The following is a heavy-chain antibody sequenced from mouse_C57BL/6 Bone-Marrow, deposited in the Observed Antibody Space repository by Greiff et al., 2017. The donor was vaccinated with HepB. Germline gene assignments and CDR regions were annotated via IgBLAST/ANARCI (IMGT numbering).Heavy chain of an antibody. CDR3: TREEELLGGY. D-gene: IGHD1-1*01. J-gene: IGHJ2*01. CDR1: GYTFTDYE. V-gene: IGHV1-15*01. Sequence: VQGVESGAELVRPGASVTLSCKASGYTFTDYEMHWVKQTPVHGLEWIGAIDPETGGTAYNQKFKGKAILTADKSSSTAYMELRSLTSEDSAVYYCTREEELLGGYWGQGTTLTVSS. CDR2: IDPETGGT.